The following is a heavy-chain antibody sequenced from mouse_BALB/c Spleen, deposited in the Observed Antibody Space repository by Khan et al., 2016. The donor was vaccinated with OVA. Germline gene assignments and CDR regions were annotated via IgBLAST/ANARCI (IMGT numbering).Heavy chain of an antibody. J-gene: IGHJ1*01. CDR1: GYTFTNYG. CDR3: AXISSYWYSDV. Sequence: QIQLVQSGPELKKPGETVKISCKASGYTFTNYGMNWVKQAPGKGLKWMGWINTYTGEPTYADDFKGRFVFSLETSASTTYLQISNLKNEDMTTYFCAXISSYWYSDVWGAGTTVTVSS. D-gene: IGHD6-2*01. V-gene: IGHV9-1*02. CDR2: INTYTGEP.